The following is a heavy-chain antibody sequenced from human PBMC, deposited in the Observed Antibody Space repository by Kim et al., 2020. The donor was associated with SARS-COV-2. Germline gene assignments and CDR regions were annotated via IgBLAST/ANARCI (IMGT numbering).Heavy chain of an antibody. J-gene: IGHJ6*02. CDR3: ARDWTVDTAMVPYYYYGMDV. CDR2: IWYDGSNK. D-gene: IGHD5-18*01. Sequence: GGSLRLSCAASGFTFSSYGMHWVRQAPGKGLEWVAVIWYDGSNKYYADSVKGRFTISRDNSKNTLYLQMNSLRAEDTAVYYCARDWTVDTAMVPYYYYGMDVWGQGTTVTVSS. CDR1: GFTFSSYG. V-gene: IGHV3-33*01.